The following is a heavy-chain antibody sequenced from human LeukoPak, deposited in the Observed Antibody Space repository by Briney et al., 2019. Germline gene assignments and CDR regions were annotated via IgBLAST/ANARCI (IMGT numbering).Heavy chain of an antibody. Sequence: PSESLSLTRTVSGGSISSSSYYWGWIRQPPGKGLEWIGSIYYSGSTSYNPSLKSRATIPVDTSKNQFSLKLSSVTAADTAVYYCARQSAYYYDSSGYGYWGQGTLVTVSS. CDR2: IYYSGST. CDR1: GGSISSSSYY. V-gene: IGHV4-39*01. D-gene: IGHD3-22*01. J-gene: IGHJ4*02. CDR3: ARQSAYYYDSSGYGY.